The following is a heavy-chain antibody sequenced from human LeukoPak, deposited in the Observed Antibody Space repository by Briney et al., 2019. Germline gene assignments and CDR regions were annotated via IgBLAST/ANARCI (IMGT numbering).Heavy chain of an antibody. CDR3: AVLQCSGGSYY. CDR2: ISGSGGNE. V-gene: IGHV3-23*01. J-gene: IGHJ4*02. D-gene: IGHD2-15*01. Sequence: GGSLRLSCAASGFTFSSYAMSLVRQAPRQGLEWVSAISGSGGNEYYADSVKGRFTISRDNSKNTPFLQMNSLRAEDTAVYYCAVLQCSGGSYYWGQGTLVTVSS. CDR1: GFTFSSYA.